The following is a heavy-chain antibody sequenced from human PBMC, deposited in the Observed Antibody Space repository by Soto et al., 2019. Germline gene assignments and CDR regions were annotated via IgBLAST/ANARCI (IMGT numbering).Heavy chain of an antibody. CDR3: ARSSPYIVVRKPTGNQDYYGMDV. Sequence: QVQLVQSGAEVKKPGSSVKVFCKASVGTFSNYTISWVRQAPGQGLEWMGGIIPVFGTTDYEQKFQGRVTITADGSTSTAYMKLSSLRSADTAVYYCARSSPYIVVRKPTGNQDYYGMDVWGQGTTVTVSS. J-gene: IGHJ6*02. CDR2: IIPVFGTT. CDR1: VGTFSNYT. V-gene: IGHV1-69*01. D-gene: IGHD2-2*01.